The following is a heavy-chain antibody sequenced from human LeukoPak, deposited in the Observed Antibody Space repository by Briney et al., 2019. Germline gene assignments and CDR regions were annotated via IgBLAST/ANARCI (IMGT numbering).Heavy chain of an antibody. CDR1: GYTFTSYW. V-gene: IGHV5-51*01. J-gene: IGHJ4*02. CDR2: IYPGDSDT. D-gene: IGHD6-6*01. Sequence: GASVKVSCKASGYTFTSYWIGWVRQMPGKGLEWMGIIYPGDSDTRYSPSFQGQVTISADKSISTASLQWSSLKASDTAMYYCARSAYSSSSPTYYFDYWGQGTLVTVSS. CDR3: ARSAYSSSSPTYYFDY.